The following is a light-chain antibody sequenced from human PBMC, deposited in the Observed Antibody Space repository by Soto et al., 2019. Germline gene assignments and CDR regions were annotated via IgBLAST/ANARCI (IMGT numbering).Light chain of an antibody. CDR1: QTVSSGH. V-gene: IGKV3-20*01. CDR3: QQYVSSPYT. CDR2: GGT. J-gene: IGKJ2*01. Sequence: EVVLTQSPATLSLSPGERATLSCRASQTVSSGHLAWYQQKPGQAPRLLISGGTSRATGMPDRFSGSGSGTDFTLTVSRLEPEDFAVYYCQQYVSSPYTFGQGTKLEIK.